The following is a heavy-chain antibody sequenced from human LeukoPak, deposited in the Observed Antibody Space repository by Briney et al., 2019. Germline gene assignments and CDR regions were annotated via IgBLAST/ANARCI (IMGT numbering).Heavy chain of an antibody. CDR1: GGSFSGYY. J-gene: IGHJ4*02. CDR3: ATHLQGITYSYFDY. D-gene: IGHD1-14*01. CDR2: ISHGGST. Sequence: SETLSLTCAVYGGSFSGYYWSWIRPPPGKGLEWIGEISHGGSTHYNPSLKSRVTISLDTSKNQFSLKLSSVTAADTAMYYCATHLQGITYSYFDYWGQGTLVTVSS. V-gene: IGHV4-34*01.